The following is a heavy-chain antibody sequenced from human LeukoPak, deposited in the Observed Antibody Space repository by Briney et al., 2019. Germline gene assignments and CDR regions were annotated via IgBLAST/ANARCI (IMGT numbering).Heavy chain of an antibody. CDR1: GYTFTSYA. Sequence: GASVKVSCKASGYTFTSYAMHWVRQAPGQRLEWMGWINTNTGNPTYAQGFTGRFVFSLDTSVSTAYLQISSLKAEDTAVYYCARTPYCSSTSCHAFDIWGQGTMVTVSS. CDR2: INTNTGNP. J-gene: IGHJ3*02. D-gene: IGHD2-2*01. V-gene: IGHV7-4-1*02. CDR3: ARTPYCSSTSCHAFDI.